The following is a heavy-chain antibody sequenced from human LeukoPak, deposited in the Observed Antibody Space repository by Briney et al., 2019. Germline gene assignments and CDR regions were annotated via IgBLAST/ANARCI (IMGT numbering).Heavy chain of an antibody. CDR3: ARDSLPQAFDI. Sequence: GASVKVSCKASGYTFTGYYMHWVRQAPGQGLEWMGRINPNSGDTNYAQKLQGRVTMTTDTSTSTAYVELRSLRSDDTAVYYCARDSLPQAFDIWGQGTMVTVSS. V-gene: IGHV1-2*06. CDR2: INPNSGDT. J-gene: IGHJ3*02. CDR1: GYTFTGYY.